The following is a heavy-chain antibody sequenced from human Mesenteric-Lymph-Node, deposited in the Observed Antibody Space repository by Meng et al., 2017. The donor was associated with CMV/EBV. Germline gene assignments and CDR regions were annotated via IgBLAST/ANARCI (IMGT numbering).Heavy chain of an antibody. CDR2: INQDGGEN. Sequence: GESLKISCGTSRFTFSNYWMSWVRQAPGKGLEWVVNINQDGGENYYVDSVKGRFTISRDNAKNSLYLQMNSLRAEDTAVYYCAAYTKEALDVWGQGTMVTVSS. D-gene: IGHD2-21*01. CDR1: RFTFSNYW. V-gene: IGHV3-7*01. J-gene: IGHJ3*01. CDR3: AAYTKEALDV.